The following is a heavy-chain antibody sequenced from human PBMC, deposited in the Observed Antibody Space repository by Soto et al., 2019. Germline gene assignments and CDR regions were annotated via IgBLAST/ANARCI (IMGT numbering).Heavy chain of an antibody. J-gene: IGHJ6*02. D-gene: IGHD6-13*01. CDR2: LSGSGDST. CDR1: GFTFSSYA. Sequence: VQLLESGGGLVQPGGSLRLSCAASGFTFSSYAMSWVRQAPGKGLEWVSVLSGSGDSTYYADSVRGRFTISRDNSKNTLYLQMNSLRAEDTAVYYCAKDRDGAAAGPTKFYGMDVWGQGTTVTVSS. V-gene: IGHV3-23*01. CDR3: AKDRDGAAAGPTKFYGMDV.